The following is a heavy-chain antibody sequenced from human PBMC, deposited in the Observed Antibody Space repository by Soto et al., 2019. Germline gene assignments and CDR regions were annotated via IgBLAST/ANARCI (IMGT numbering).Heavy chain of an antibody. D-gene: IGHD2-15*01. CDR2: MNPNSGYT. J-gene: IGHJ6*02. CDR3: AKYPIRGRSCGGVDLYSGMDV. CDR1: GYTFTSYD. Sequence: QVQLVQSGAEVKKPGASVKVSCKASGYTFTSYDISWVRQATGQGLEWMGWMNPNSGYTGYAQKFQGRVTMTRNTSVSSAYMELSSLRSEDTSVYYCAKYPIRGRSCGGVDLYSGMDVAGQGTRFIVSS. V-gene: IGHV1-8*01.